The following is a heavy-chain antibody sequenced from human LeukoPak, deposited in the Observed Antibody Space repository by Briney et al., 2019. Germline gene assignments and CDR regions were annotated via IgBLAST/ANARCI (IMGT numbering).Heavy chain of an antibody. V-gene: IGHV3-30*02. Sequence: GGSLRLSCAASGFIFNSYGMHWVRQAPGKGLEWVAFIWYDGSNKYYADPVKGRFTISRDNSKNTLYLQMNSLRVEHTAVYYCATLPYYYDSSGSYYFDYWGQGTLVTVSS. CDR1: GFIFNSYG. D-gene: IGHD3-22*01. CDR2: IWYDGSNK. CDR3: ATLPYYYDSSGSYYFDY. J-gene: IGHJ4*02.